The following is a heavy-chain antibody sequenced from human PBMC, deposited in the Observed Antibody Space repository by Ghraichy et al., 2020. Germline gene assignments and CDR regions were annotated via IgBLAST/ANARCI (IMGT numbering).Heavy chain of an antibody. CDR1: GGSFCGYY. Sequence: SETLSLTCAVYGGSFCGYYWSWIRQPPGKGLEWIGEINRSGTTNYIPSLKSRAAISIDTSKNQFSLNLNSVTAADTAVYFCARGMKWAAAGQYYFDYWGQGTLVTVSS. J-gene: IGHJ4*02. CDR3: ARGMKWAAAGQYYFDY. V-gene: IGHV4-34*01. CDR2: INRSGTT. D-gene: IGHD6-25*01.